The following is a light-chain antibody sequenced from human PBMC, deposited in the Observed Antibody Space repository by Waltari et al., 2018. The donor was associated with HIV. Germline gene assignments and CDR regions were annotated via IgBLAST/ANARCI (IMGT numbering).Light chain of an antibody. J-gene: IGLJ2*01. V-gene: IGLV2-23*02. Sequence: QSALTQPASVSGSPGPSITISCTGTSSDVGSYYLVSWYQQHPGKAPKLMIYEVSKRPSGVSNRFSGSKSGNTASLKISGLQAEDEADYYCCSYAGSSTFVVFGGGTKLTVL. CDR1: SSDVGSYYL. CDR3: CSYAGSSTFVV. CDR2: EVS.